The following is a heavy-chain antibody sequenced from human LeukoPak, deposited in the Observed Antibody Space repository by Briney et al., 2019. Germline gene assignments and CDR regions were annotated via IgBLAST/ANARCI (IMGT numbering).Heavy chain of an antibody. Sequence: TPSETPSLTFAVSGGSISSSKWWSLVRPPPRKGRGWIGEIYHSGSTNYNPSLKSRVTISVDKSKNQFSLKLSSVTAADTAVYYCASDYGDYRAFDIWGQGTMVTVSS. CDR1: GGSISSSKW. CDR3: ASDYGDYRAFDI. V-gene: IGHV4-4*02. D-gene: IGHD4-17*01. CDR2: IYHSGST. J-gene: IGHJ3*02.